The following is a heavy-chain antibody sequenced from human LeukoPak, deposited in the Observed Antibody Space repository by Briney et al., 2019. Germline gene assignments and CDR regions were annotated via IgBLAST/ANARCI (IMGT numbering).Heavy chain of an antibody. CDR2: IYSNGDT. J-gene: IGHJ6*03. CDR3: AREAPYYMVV. V-gene: IGHV3-53*01. CDR1: GFTVSNNY. Sequence: GGSLRLSCSVSGFTVSNNYMTWVRQAPGKGLEWVSTIYSNGDTYYPDSVRGRFTISRDNSQNTLYLQMNSLRAGDTAVYYCAREAPYYMVVWGKGTTVTVSS.